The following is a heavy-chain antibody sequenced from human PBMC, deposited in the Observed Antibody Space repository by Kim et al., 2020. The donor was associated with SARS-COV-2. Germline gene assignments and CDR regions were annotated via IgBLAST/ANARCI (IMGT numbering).Heavy chain of an antibody. CDR1: GFTFSDYY. CDR3: ARSSDGGSGSYPYYFDY. Sequence: GGSLRLSCAASGFTFSDYYMSWIRQAPGKGLEWVSYISSSSSYTNYADSVKGRFTISRDNAKNSLYLQMNSLRAEDTAVYYCARSSDGGSGSYPYYFDYWGQGTLVTVSS. CDR2: ISSSSSYT. V-gene: IGHV3-11*03. D-gene: IGHD3-10*01. J-gene: IGHJ4*02.